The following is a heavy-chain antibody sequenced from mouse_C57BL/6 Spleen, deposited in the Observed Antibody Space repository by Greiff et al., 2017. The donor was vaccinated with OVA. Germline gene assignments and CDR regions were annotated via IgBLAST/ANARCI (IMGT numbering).Heavy chain of an antibody. Sequence: DVQLQESGPGMVKPSQSLSLTCTVTGYSITSGYDWHWIRHFPGNKLEWMGYISYSGSTNYNPSLKSRISITHDTSKNHFFLKLNSVTTEDTATYYCARGGSSGLDYWGQGTTLTVSS. V-gene: IGHV3-1*01. D-gene: IGHD3-2*02. CDR2: ISYSGST. J-gene: IGHJ2*01. CDR1: GYSITSGYD. CDR3: ARGGSSGLDY.